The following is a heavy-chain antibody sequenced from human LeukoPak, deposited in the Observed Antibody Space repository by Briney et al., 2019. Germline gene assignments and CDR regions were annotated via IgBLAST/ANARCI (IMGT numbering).Heavy chain of an antibody. D-gene: IGHD6-19*01. CDR2: IYSGGNT. J-gene: IGHJ4*02. CDR3: AKSRGVAGFDY. Sequence: GGSLRLSCTVSGFTVSSNSMSWVRQAPGKGLEWVSFIYSGGNTHYSDSVKGRFTISRDNSKNTLYLQMNSLRADDTAVYYCAKSRGVAGFDYWGQGTLVTVSS. CDR1: GFTVSSNS. V-gene: IGHV3-53*01.